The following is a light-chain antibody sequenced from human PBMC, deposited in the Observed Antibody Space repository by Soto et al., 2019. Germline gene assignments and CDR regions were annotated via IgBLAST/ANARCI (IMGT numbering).Light chain of an antibody. J-gene: IGKJ1*01. CDR2: AAS. V-gene: IGKV1-39*01. CDR3: LQDYNYPRT. Sequence: DIQMTQSPSSLSASVGDRVTITCRASQSISSYLNWYQQKPGKAPKLLMYAASTLQSGVPSRFSGSGSGTEFTLTISSLQPEDFATYYCLQDYNYPRTFGQGTKVDIK. CDR1: QSISSY.